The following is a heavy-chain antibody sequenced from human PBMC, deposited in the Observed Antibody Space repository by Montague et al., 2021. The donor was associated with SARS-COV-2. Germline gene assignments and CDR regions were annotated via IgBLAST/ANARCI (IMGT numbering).Heavy chain of an antibody. CDR2: FYSVGST. J-gene: IGHJ3*01. CDR3: ARETMTADALDL. Sequence: SETLSLTCTVSGASVGSSDWGWIRQSPGKGLEWIGYFYSVGSTAYNPSRKSRATISRDTSKNQFSLRVRSVTAADTAVYYCARETMTADALDLWGQGTLVTVSS. V-gene: IGHV4-59*02. CDR1: GASVGSSD. D-gene: IGHD1-14*01.